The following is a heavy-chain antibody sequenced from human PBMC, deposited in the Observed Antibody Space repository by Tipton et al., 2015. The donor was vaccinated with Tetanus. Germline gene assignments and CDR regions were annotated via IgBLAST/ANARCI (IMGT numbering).Heavy chain of an antibody. J-gene: IGHJ5*02. Sequence: RSLRLSCAASGFTFDDYAMHWVRQAPGKGLEWVSGISWNSGSIGYADSVKGRFTISRDNAKNSLYLQMNSLRAEDTALYYCARESSNWGSSWGQGTLVTVSS. CDR2: ISWNSGSI. V-gene: IGHV3-9*01. D-gene: IGHD7-27*01. CDR1: GFTFDDYA. CDR3: ARESSNWGSS.